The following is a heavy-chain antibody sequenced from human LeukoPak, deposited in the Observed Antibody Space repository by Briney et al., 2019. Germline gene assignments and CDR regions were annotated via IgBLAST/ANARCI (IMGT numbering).Heavy chain of an antibody. V-gene: IGHV4-39*07. CDR2: IYYSGST. J-gene: IGHJ3*02. D-gene: IGHD5-18*01. CDR1: GASLSGSSYY. CDR3: ARWGYSYGLDAFDI. Sequence: PSETLSLTCTVSGASLSGSSYYWGWIRQPPGNGLEWIGSIYYSGSTYYNPSLKSRVTISVDTSKNQFSLKLSSVTAADTAVYYCARWGYSYGLDAFDIWGQGTMVTVSS.